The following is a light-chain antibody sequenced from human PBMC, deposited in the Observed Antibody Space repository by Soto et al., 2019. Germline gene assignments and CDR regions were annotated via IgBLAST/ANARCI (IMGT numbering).Light chain of an antibody. V-gene: IGKV3-20*01. CDR2: GAS. Sequence: EIVLTQSPGTLSLSPGERATLSCRASQSVSSSYLAWYRQKPGQAPRLLIYGASSRATGIPDRFSGSGSGTDVTLTIIRLEPEDFAAYYCQQYGSSPPASFGPGTKVEIK. CDR3: QQYGSSPPAS. CDR1: QSVSSSY. J-gene: IGKJ1*01.